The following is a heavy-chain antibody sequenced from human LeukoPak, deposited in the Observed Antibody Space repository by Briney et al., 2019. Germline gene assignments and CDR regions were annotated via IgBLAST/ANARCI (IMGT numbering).Heavy chain of an antibody. Sequence: GGSLRLSCAASGFTFSSYAMSWVRQAPGKGLEWVSVLSGSGDNTYYADSVKGRFTISRDKSKNTLYLQMNSLRAEDTAVYYCAKEAGYYGSGSPYYYYGMDVWGQGTTVTVSS. J-gene: IGHJ6*02. CDR2: LSGSGDNT. CDR1: GFTFSSYA. CDR3: AKEAGYYGSGSPYYYYGMDV. D-gene: IGHD3-10*01. V-gene: IGHV3-23*01.